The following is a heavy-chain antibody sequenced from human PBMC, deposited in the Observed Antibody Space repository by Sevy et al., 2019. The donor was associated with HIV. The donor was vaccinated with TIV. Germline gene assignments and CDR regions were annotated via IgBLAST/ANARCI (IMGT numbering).Heavy chain of an antibody. CDR1: GFSFSIYS. J-gene: IGHJ4*02. V-gene: IGHV3-48*01. Sequence: GGSLRLSCAASGFSFSIYSMNWVHQAPGKGLEWLSYMSNTAATIHYADSVKGRFTISRDNAKNSLYLQMNSLRAEDTAVYYCASQRGGYERLYYFDYWGQGTLVTVSS. CDR2: MSNTAATI. CDR3: ASQRGGYERLYYFDY. D-gene: IGHD5-12*01.